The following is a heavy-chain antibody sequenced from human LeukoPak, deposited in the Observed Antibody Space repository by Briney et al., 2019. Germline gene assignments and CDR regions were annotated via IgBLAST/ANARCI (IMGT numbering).Heavy chain of an antibody. CDR1: GGSISNSSYY. D-gene: IGHD3-3*01. Sequence: SETLSLTCTVSGGSISNSSYYWGWIRQPPGKGLEWIGSIYYSGSTYYNPSLKSRVTISVDTSKNQFSLKLSSVTAADTAVYYCARSDYDFWSGYWLHYGMDVWGQGTTVTVSS. CDR3: ARSDYDFWSGYWLHYGMDV. CDR2: IYYSGST. J-gene: IGHJ6*02. V-gene: IGHV4-39*01.